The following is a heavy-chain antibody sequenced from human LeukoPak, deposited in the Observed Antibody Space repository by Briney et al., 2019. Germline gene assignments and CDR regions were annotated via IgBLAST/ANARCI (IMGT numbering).Heavy chain of an antibody. CDR2: INPNSGGT. J-gene: IGHJ4*02. D-gene: IGHD5-12*01. V-gene: IGHV1-2*02. Sequence: ASLKVSCKASGYTPTGSYMRSVSHAPRERLGWMGWINPNSGGTNYAQKVQGRVTMTRDTSISTAYMELSRLRSDDTAVYYCASTRRRSGYGLGGYWGQGTLVTVSS. CDR3: ASTRRRSGYGLGGY. CDR1: GYTPTGSY.